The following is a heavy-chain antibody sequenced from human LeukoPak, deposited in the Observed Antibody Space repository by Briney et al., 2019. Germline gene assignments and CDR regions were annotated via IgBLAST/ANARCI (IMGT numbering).Heavy chain of an antibody. Sequence: KPGESLKISCKGSGYSFISYCIAWVRQMPGKGLEWMGAIYPGDSDTRYSPSLDGQVTISADKSVSTTYLQWSSLQASDTAMYYCARPSSLYGGTSEDYWGQGTLVTVSS. J-gene: IGHJ4*02. CDR1: GYSFISYC. V-gene: IGHV5-51*01. CDR3: ARPSSLYGGTSEDY. CDR2: IYPGDSDT. D-gene: IGHD4-23*01.